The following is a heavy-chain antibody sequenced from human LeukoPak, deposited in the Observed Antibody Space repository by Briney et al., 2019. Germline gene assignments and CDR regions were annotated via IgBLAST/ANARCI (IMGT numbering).Heavy chain of an antibody. D-gene: IGHD3-22*01. CDR2: MNPNSGNT. CDR3: ARSYYDSSGYCDY. Sequence: ASVKVSRKASGYTFTSYDINWVRQATGQGLEWMGWMNPNSGNTGYAQKFQGRVTMTRNTSISTAYMELSSLRSEDTAVYYCARSYYDSSGYCDYWGQGTLVTVSS. CDR1: GYTFTSYD. J-gene: IGHJ4*02. V-gene: IGHV1-8*01.